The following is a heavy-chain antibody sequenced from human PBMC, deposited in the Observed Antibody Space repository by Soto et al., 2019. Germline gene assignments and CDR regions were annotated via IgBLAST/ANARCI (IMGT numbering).Heavy chain of an antibody. CDR2: ISSSSTYI. CDR3: AKDFSMTNSPPGMDG. V-gene: IGHV3-21*01. Sequence: PGGSLLLSCAASGFPFSSYSMNWVRPAPVKGLEWVSSISSSSTYIYYADSVKGRFTISRDNSNNTLYLQMNSLRPEDTAVYYCAKDFSMTNSPPGMDGWGQGTTVTVSS. CDR1: GFPFSSYS. J-gene: IGHJ6*02.